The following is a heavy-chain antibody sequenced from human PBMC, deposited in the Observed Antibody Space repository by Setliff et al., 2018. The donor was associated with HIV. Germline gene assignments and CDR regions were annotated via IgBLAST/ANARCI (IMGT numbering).Heavy chain of an antibody. V-gene: IGHV4-39*01. CDR1: GASISSPIYY. J-gene: IGHJ4*02. D-gene: IGHD6-13*01. Sequence: PSETLSLTCSVSGASISSPIYYWGWTRQAPGKGLEWIGNIYYNGNTNYKPSLERRLTISVDTSKNQFSLSLSSVTATDTALYFCAAAEGQGPWYFFDNWGQGTQVTVSS. CDR3: AAAEGQGPWYFFDN. CDR2: IYYNGNT.